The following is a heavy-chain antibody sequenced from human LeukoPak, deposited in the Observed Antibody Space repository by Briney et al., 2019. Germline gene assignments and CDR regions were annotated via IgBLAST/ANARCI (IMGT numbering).Heavy chain of an antibody. V-gene: IGHV1-18*01. Sequence: AASVKVSCKASGYTFTNYGISWVRQAPGQGLEWMGRISAYNGYTDYAQKLQFRVTMTTDTSTSTAYMELRSLRSDDTAVYYCARDKAVTTEVTQHFQHWGQGTLVTVSS. CDR3: ARDKAVTTEVTQHFQH. CDR2: ISAYNGYT. D-gene: IGHD4-23*01. CDR1: GYTFTNYG. J-gene: IGHJ1*01.